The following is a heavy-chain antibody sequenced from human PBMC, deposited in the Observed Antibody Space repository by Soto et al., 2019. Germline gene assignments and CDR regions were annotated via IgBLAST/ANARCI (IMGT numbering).Heavy chain of an antibody. CDR2: IVPIRRTA. Sequence: SVKVSCKASGGTFSSYRINWVRQAPGQGLEWVGGIVPIRRTADYAQTFQGRVSITADDSARTSYMELRSLTSQDTAVYYCVRDSGAKLSSSWGQGTLVTVSS. CDR3: VRDSGAKLSSS. CDR1: GGTFSSYR. D-gene: IGHD6-13*01. J-gene: IGHJ4*02. V-gene: IGHV1-69*13.